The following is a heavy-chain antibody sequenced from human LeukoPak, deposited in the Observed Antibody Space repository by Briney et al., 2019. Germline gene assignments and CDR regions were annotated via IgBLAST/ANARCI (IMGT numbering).Heavy chain of an antibody. Sequence: PGGSLRLSCAASGFTFSSYAMHWVRQAPGKGLEWVAVISYDGSNKYYADSVKGRFTISRDNSKNTLYLQMNSLRAEDTAVYYCARHKAATVPQFDYWGQGTLVTVSS. J-gene: IGHJ4*02. CDR3: ARHKAATVPQFDY. CDR2: ISYDGSNK. V-gene: IGHV3-30-3*01. CDR1: GFTFSSYA. D-gene: IGHD2-15*01.